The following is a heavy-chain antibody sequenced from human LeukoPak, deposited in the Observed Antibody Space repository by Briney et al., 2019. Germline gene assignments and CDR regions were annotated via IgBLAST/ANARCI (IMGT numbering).Heavy chain of an antibody. V-gene: IGHV1-46*01. CDR2: INPSGGST. CDR1: GYTFTSYY. CDR3: ARTYYDFWSGYYAFDY. J-gene: IGHJ4*02. Sequence: ASVKVSCKASGYTFTSYYMHWVRQAPGQGLEWMGIINPSGGSTSYAQKFQGRVTMTRDTSTSTVYMELSSLRSEDTAVYYCARTYYDFWSGYYAFDYWGQGTLVTVSP. D-gene: IGHD3-3*01.